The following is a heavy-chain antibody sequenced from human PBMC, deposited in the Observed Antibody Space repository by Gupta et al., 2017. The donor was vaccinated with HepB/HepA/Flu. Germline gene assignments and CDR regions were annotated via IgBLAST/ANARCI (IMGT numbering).Heavy chain of an antibody. J-gene: IGHJ5*02. CDR3: TREVTVGWFDP. D-gene: IGHD1-26*01. CDR1: GFTFSTYE. CDR2: IHSSGVRV. Sequence: DVQLVESGGGLVPPGGSLRLSCAASGFTFSTYERHWVRQAPGKGLEWISYIHSSGVRVFYADSVKGRFTISRDNVKNSLYLQMNSLRDEDTAFYFCTREVTVGWFDPWGQGTLVTVSS. V-gene: IGHV3-48*03.